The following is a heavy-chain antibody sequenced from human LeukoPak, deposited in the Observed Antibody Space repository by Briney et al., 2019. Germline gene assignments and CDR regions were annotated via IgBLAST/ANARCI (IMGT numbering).Heavy chain of an antibody. Sequence: EASVKVSCKASGYTFTSYGISWVRQAPGQGLEWMGWISAYNGNTNYAQKLQGGVTMTTDTSTSTAYMELRSLRSDDTAVYYCARDSRVVFGVVITVDYWGQGTLVTVSS. V-gene: IGHV1-18*01. J-gene: IGHJ4*02. D-gene: IGHD3-3*01. CDR2: ISAYNGNT. CDR1: GYTFTSYG. CDR3: ARDSRVVFGVVITVDY.